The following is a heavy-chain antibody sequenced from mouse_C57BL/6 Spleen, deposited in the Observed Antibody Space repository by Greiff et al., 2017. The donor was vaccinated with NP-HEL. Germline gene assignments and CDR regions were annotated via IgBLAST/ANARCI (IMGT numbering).Heavy chain of an antibody. Sequence: VQLQQSGAELVKPGASVKLSCKASGYTFTSYWMHWVKQRPGQGLEWIGMIHPNSGSTNYNEKFKSKATLTVDKSSSTAYMQLSSLTSEDSAVYYCARDGSSYGYAMDYWGQGTSVTVSS. V-gene: IGHV1-64*01. CDR3: ARDGSSYGYAMDY. J-gene: IGHJ4*01. D-gene: IGHD1-1*01. CDR2: IHPNSGST. CDR1: GYTFTSYW.